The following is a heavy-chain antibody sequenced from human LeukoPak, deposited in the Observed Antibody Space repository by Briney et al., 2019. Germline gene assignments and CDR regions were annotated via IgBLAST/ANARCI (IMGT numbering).Heavy chain of an antibody. D-gene: IGHD2-2*01. Sequence: GGSLRLSCAASGFTFSNYWMNWVCQVPGKGLMWVSRINSDGSRTSYADSVKGRFTISRDNSKNTLYLQMNSLRAEDTALYYCVKHSAPVLAAARFDYWGQGKPGHRLL. CDR3: VKHSAPVLAAARFDY. CDR1: GFTFSNYW. V-gene: IGHV3-74*01. CDR2: INSDGSRT. J-gene: IGHJ4*02.